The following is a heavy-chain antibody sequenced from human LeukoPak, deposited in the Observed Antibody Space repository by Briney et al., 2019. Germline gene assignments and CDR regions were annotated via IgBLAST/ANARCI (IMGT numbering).Heavy chain of an antibody. CDR1: GFTLSSNS. CDR2: ISGSGGST. V-gene: IGHV3-23*01. D-gene: IGHD5-12*01. CDR3: AKDGGYYDFDS. J-gene: IGHJ4*02. Sequence: GSLRLSWAASGFTLSSNSMNWVRQAPGKGVEWVSGISGSGGSTYYADSVKGRFTISRDNSKNTLYLQMYSLRVEDTAVYYCAKDGGYYDFDSWGQGTLVTVSS.